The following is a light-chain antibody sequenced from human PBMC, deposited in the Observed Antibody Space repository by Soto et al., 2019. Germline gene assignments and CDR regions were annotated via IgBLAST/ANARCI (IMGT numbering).Light chain of an antibody. CDR3: QSYDSSLSGWV. J-gene: IGLJ1*01. CDR1: GSNIGAGSD. V-gene: IGLV1-40*01. CDR2: GNN. Sequence: QSVLTQPPSVSGAPGQRVTISCTGSGSNIGAGSDVHWYQQLPGTAPKLLVSGNNNRPSGVPDRFSGSKSATSASLALTGLQAEDEADYYCQSYDSSLSGWVFGTGTQLPVL.